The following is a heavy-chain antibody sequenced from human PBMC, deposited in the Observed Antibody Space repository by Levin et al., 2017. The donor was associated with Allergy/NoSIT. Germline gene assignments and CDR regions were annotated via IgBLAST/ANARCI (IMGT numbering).Heavy chain of an antibody. D-gene: IGHD2-15*01. V-gene: IGHV5-51*01. J-gene: IGHJ4*02. CDR2: IYPADSDT. CDR3: AKSGHQWWLDY. Sequence: GESLKISCKGSGYTFTSSWIGWVRQMPGKGLEWMGIIYPADSDTRYSPSFQGQVTISADKSISTAYLQWSSLKASDTAMYYCAKSGHQWWLDYWGQGTLVTVSS. CDR1: GYTFTSSW.